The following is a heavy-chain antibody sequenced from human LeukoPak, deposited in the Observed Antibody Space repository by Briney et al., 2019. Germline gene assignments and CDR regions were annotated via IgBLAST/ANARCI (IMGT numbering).Heavy chain of an antibody. CDR1: GFTFSSYG. V-gene: IGHV3-30*02. D-gene: IGHD3-16*02. J-gene: IGHJ4*02. Sequence: PGGSLRLSCAASGFTFSSYGMHWVRQAPGKGLEWVAFIRYDGSNKYYADSVKGRFTISRDNSKNTLYLQMNSLRAEDTAVYYCTTGYDYVWGSYRFLKTFDYWGQGTLVTVSS. CDR3: TTGYDYVWGSYRFLKTFDY. CDR2: IRYDGSNK.